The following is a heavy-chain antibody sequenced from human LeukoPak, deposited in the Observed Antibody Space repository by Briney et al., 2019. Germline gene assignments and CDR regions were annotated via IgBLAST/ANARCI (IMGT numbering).Heavy chain of an antibody. V-gene: IGHV1-2*06. J-gene: IGHJ4*02. CDR3: ARGDDPVVVTATYYCDY. CDR1: GFTFTDYY. Sequence: ASVKVSCKASGFTFTDYYVHWVRQAPGQGLEWMGRINPNSGVTNYAQKFQGRVTMTRNTSISTTYMELKRLRSDDTAVFYCARGDDPVVVTATYYCDYWGQGTLVTVSS. CDR2: INPNSGVT. D-gene: IGHD2-21*02.